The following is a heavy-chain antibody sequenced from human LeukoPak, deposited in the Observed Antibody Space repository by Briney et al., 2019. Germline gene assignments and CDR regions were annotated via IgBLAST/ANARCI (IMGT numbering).Heavy chain of an antibody. V-gene: IGHV1-2*02. J-gene: IGHJ4*02. CDR2: INPNSGFT. CDR1: GYTFICYY. D-gene: IGHD3-16*01. Sequence: GASVKVSCKASGYTFICYYMHWVRQAPGQGLEWMGWINPNSGFTNYAQKFQGRATMTRDTSISTAYMELSRLRSDDTAVYSCARGIMINQIWPAFDYWGQGTLVTVSS. CDR3: ARGIMINQIWPAFDY.